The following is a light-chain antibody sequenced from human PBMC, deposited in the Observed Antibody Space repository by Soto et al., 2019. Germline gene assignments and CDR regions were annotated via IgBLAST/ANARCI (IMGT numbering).Light chain of an antibody. CDR1: SGHSTYI. CDR2: LEGSGSY. J-gene: IGLJ2*01. Sequence: SVLTQSSSASASLGSSVKLTCTLSSGHSTYIIAWHQQQPGKAPRYLMKLEGSGSYNKGSGIPDRFSGSSSGADRYLTMSNLQFEDEADYYCETWDTNVVVFGGGTKLTVL. V-gene: IGLV4-60*02. CDR3: ETWDTNVVV.